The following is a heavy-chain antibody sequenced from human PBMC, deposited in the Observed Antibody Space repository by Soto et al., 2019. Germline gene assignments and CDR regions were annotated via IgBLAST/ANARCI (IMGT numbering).Heavy chain of an antibody. CDR1: GYSFTSYW. CDR3: AVGDSSSWGDDAFDI. V-gene: IGHV5-10-1*01. D-gene: IGHD6-13*01. J-gene: IGHJ3*02. Sequence: GESLKISCKGSGYSFTSYWISWVRQMPGKGLAWMGRIDPSDSYTNYSPSFQGHVTISADKSISTAYLQWSSLKASDTTMYYCAVGDSSSWGDDAFDIWGRGTMGTVSS. CDR2: IDPSDSYT.